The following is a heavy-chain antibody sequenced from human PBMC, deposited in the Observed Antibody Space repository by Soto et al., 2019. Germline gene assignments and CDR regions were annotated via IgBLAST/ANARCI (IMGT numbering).Heavy chain of an antibody. CDR2: FDPEDGET. J-gene: IGHJ4*02. Sequence: ASVKVSCKVSGYTLTELSMHWVRQAPGKGLEWMGGFDPEDGETIYAQKFQGRVTITRDTSASTAYMELSSLRSEDTAVYYCARQAEGGYNYGYWGQGTLVTVSS. V-gene: IGHV1-24*01. CDR3: ARQAEGGYNYGY. CDR1: GYTLTELS. D-gene: IGHD5-12*01.